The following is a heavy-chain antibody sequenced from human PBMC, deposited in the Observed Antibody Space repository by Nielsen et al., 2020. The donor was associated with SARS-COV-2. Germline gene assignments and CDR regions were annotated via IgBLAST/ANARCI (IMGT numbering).Heavy chain of an antibody. J-gene: IGHJ4*02. Sequence: GESLKISCAASGFTFSSYWMSWVRQAPGKGLEWVANIKQDGSEKYYVDSVKGRFTISRDNAKNSLYLQMNSLRAEDTAVYYCARGVWELPYFDYWGQGTLVTVSS. CDR1: GFTFSSYW. CDR3: ARGVWELPYFDY. D-gene: IGHD1-26*01. V-gene: IGHV3-7*01. CDR2: IKQDGSEK.